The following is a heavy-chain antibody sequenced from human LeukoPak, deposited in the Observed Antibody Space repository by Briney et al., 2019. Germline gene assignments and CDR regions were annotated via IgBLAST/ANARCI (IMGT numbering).Heavy chain of an antibody. CDR3: AREGKEFDSIGSRYFYYYMDV. CDR2: VYYSGNT. D-gene: IGHD3-9*01. CDR1: GGSISNYY. V-gene: IGHV4-59*12. Sequence: PSETLSLTCTVSGGSISNYYWSWIRQPPGKGLEWIGYVYYSGNTNYNPSLKSRLTMSVDTSENQFSLKLSSVTAADTAVYYCAREGKEFDSIGSRYFYYYMDVWGKGTTVTVSS. J-gene: IGHJ6*03.